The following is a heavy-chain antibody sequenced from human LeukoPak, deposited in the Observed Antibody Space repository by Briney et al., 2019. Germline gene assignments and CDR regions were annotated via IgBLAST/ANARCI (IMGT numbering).Heavy chain of an antibody. J-gene: IGHJ5*02. V-gene: IGHV4-61*01. CDR3: ARTNYGDYNWFDP. D-gene: IGHD4-17*01. CDR1: GGSVSSDSYY. Sequence: TSETLSRTCKVSGGSVSSDSYYWSWIRQPPGQGLEWIGYIHNSGSTKYNASLKSRLTISVDTSKNQFSLEVTSVTAADTAVYYCARTNYGDYNWFDPWGQGTLVTVSS. CDR2: IHNSGST.